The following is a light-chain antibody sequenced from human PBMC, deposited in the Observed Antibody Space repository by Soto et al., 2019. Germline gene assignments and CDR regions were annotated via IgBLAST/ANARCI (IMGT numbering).Light chain of an antibody. CDR3: QQSYSSPRT. Sequence: DIQMTQSPSSLSASIGDRVTITCRASQSISNHLSWYQQRPGKAPKLLIYAASSLQSGVPSRFSDSGSGTAFTLTITTLQPEDFATYHCQQSYSSPRTFGRGTKVEIK. J-gene: IGKJ1*01. CDR1: QSISNH. V-gene: IGKV1-39*01. CDR2: AAS.